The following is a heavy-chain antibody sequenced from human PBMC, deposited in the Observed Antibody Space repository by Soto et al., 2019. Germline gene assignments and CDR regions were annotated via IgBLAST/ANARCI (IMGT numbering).Heavy chain of an antibody. Sequence: QVQLVKSGAEVKKPGASVKVSCRAFGYTFTGYQIHWVRQAPGQGLEWMGWINPNSGGTNSAQKFQGRVTMTRETSITTAYMELKRLTSDDTAVYYCARGRDIVSPGNWCQGTLVSVSS. V-gene: IGHV1-2*02. CDR2: INPNSGGT. J-gene: IGHJ4*02. D-gene: IGHD2-15*01. CDR3: ARGRDIVSPGN. CDR1: GYTFTGYQ.